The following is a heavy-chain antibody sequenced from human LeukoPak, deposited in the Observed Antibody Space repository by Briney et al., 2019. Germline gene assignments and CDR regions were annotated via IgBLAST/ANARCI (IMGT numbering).Heavy chain of an antibody. J-gene: IGHJ6*03. CDR1: GGSISSSSHY. V-gene: IGHV4-61*05. D-gene: IGHD3-3*01. CDR3: ARAIFGVVTSSYYMDV. Sequence: SETLSLTCTVSGGSISSSSHYWGWIRQPPGKGLEWIGYIYTRGSTNYNPSLKSRVTISVDTSKNQFSLKLSSVTAADTAVYYCARAIFGVVTSSYYMDVWAKGPRSPSP. CDR2: IYTRGST.